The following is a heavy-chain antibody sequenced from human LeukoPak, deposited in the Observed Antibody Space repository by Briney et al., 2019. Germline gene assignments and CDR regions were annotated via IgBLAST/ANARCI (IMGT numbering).Heavy chain of an antibody. CDR2: IYHSGST. V-gene: IGHV4-39*07. D-gene: IGHD4-23*01. J-gene: IGHJ4*02. CDR1: GGSISSSTYY. Sequence: SETLSLTCTVSGGSISSSTYYWGWIRQPPGKGLEWIGSIYHSGSTYYNPSLKSRVTISVDTSKNQFSLKLSSVTAADTAVYYCARTPTTVVTYYFDYWGQGTLVTVSS. CDR3: ARTPTTVVTYYFDY.